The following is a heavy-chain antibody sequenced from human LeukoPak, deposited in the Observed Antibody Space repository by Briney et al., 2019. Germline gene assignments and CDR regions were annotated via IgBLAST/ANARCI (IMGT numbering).Heavy chain of an antibody. CDR2: ISGSGGRT. V-gene: IGHV3-23*01. CDR1: GFTFSSYA. Sequence: PGGSLRLSCAASGFTFSSYAMHWVRQAPGKGLEWVSGISGSGGRTYYADSVRGRLTISRDSSKNTLYLQMNSLRAEDTAVYYCARDLRIQLWCFDYWGQGTLVTVSS. J-gene: IGHJ4*02. CDR3: ARDLRIQLWCFDY. D-gene: IGHD5-18*01.